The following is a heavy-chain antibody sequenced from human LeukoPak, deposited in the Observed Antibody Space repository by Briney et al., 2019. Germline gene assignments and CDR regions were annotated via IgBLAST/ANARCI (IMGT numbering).Heavy chain of an antibody. V-gene: IGHV3-23*01. CDR1: GFTFSDYA. CDR3: VRGDWIHL. D-gene: IGHD2-21*01. CDR2: INGSGGSR. Sequence: GGSLRLSCAVSGFTFSDYAMSWVRQAPGRGLEWVSGINGSGGSRHYADSVKGRFTISRDNAKNTLYLQMNRLRAEDTAVYYCVRGDWIHLWGQGTLVTVSS. J-gene: IGHJ5*02.